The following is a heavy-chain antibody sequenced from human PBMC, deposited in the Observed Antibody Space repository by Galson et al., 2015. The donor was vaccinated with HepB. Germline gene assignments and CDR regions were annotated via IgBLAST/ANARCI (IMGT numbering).Heavy chain of an antibody. D-gene: IGHD3-16*01. CDR3: VKEGSWFGGDWFDP. J-gene: IGHJ5*02. V-gene: IGHV3-23*01. CDR2: FNGRGSTR. Sequence: SLRLSCAGSGFIFRHHAMAWIRQAPGKGLEWVSGFNGRGSTRSYSDAVKGRFSISRDNSKDTVFLQMDNLRAEDTAVYYCVKEGSWFGGDWFDPWGQGALVTVSP. CDR1: GFIFRHHA.